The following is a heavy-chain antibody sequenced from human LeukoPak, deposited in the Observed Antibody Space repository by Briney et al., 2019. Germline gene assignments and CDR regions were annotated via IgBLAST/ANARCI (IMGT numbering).Heavy chain of an antibody. CDR3: AKQFLWFGELSHFDY. CDR2: IRSDGNYK. Sequence: GGSLRLSCAASGFTFSSYGMHWVRQAPGKGLEWVAFIRSDGNYKYYADSVKGRFTISRDNSKNTLYVQMNSLRAEDTAVYYCAKQFLWFGELSHFDYWGQGTMVTVSS. CDR1: GFTFSSYG. D-gene: IGHD3-10*01. J-gene: IGHJ4*03. V-gene: IGHV3-30*02.